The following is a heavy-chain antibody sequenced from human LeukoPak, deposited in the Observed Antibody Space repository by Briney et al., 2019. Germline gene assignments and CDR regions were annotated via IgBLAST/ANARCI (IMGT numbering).Heavy chain of an antibody. CDR3: AKVRTFGGVIVHDGFDI. CDR1: GFTFSDYA. D-gene: IGHD3-16*02. Sequence: PGGSLRLSCAASGFTFSDYAMSWVRQAPGKGLEWVLGISGSGGSTYYADSVKGRFTISRDNSKNTLYVQMNSLSAEDTAVYYCAKVRTFGGVIVHDGFDIWGQGTMVTVSP. CDR2: ISGSGGST. V-gene: IGHV3-23*01. J-gene: IGHJ3*02.